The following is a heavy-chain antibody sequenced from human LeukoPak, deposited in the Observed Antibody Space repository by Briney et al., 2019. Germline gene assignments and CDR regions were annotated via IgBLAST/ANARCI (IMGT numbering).Heavy chain of an antibody. CDR3: ARDPGYGSSTSCSLDAFDI. CDR2: INPNSGGT. J-gene: IGHJ3*02. D-gene: IGHD2-2*01. CDR1: GYTFTGYY. Sequence: ASVKVSCKASGYTFTGYYMHWVRQAPGQGLEWMGRINPNSGGTNYAQKFQGRVTMTRDTSISTAYMELSRLRSDDTAVYYCARDPGYGSSTSCSLDAFDIWGQGTMVTVSS. V-gene: IGHV1-2*06.